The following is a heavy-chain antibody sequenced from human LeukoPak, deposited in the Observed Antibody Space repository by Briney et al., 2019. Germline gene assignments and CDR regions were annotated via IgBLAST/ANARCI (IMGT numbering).Heavy chain of an antibody. CDR1: GYSISSGYY. D-gene: IGHD6-19*01. CDR2: IYHSGST. Sequence: PSETLSLTCTVSGYSISSGYYWGWIRQPPGKGLEWIGSIYHSGSTYYNLSLKSRVTISADTSKNQFSLKLSSVTAADTAVYYCARDHLAVAGRVDYWGQGTLVTVSS. CDR3: ARDHLAVAGRVDY. V-gene: IGHV4-38-2*02. J-gene: IGHJ4*02.